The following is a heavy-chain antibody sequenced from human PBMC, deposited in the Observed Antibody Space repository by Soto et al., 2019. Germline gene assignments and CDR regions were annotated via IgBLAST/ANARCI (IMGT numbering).Heavy chain of an antibody. CDR3: AKAHVMVAGGSTFDY. CDR2: IYHGGTN. J-gene: IGHJ4*01. V-gene: IGHV4-38-2*02. CDR1: GYSISSGSY. Sequence: SETRSLTCTVSGYSISSGSYWGWIRQPPRKGPEWIAHIYHGGTNFYNPSLKSRVTVSVDKSNTQFYLKLRSVTAADTAVYSCAKAHVMVAGGSTFDYWGHGTLVTVSS. D-gene: IGHD2-15*01.